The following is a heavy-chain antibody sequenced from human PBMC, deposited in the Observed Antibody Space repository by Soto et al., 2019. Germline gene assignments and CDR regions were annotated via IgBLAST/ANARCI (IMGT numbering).Heavy chain of an antibody. CDR3: ARRYSSAFDI. CDR1: GGSISSYY. J-gene: IGHJ3*02. CDR2: IYYSGST. D-gene: IGHD6-13*01. V-gene: IGHV4-59*08. Sequence: QVQLQESGPGLVKPSETLSLTCTVSGGSISSYYWSWIRQPPGKGLEWIGYIYYSGSTNYNPSLKSRVTISVDTSKNQFSLKLSSVIAADTAVYYCARRYSSAFDIWGQGTMVTVSS.